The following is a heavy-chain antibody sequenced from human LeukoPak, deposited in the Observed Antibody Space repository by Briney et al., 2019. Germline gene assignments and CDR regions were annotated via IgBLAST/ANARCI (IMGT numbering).Heavy chain of an antibody. V-gene: IGHV3-30*15. J-gene: IGHJ4*02. D-gene: IGHD2-2*01. CDR2: ISYDGSTK. Sequence: PGGSLRLSCAASGFTFSRYSMHWVRQAPGKGLEWVAMISYDGSTKSYADSVKGRITISRDNSKNTLYLQMSSLRAEDTAVYYCARVGIVVIPAARFDYWGQGTLVTVSS. CDR1: GFTFSRYS. CDR3: ARVGIVVIPAARFDY.